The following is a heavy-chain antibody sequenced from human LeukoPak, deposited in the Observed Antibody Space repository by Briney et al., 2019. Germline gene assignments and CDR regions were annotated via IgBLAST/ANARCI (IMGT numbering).Heavy chain of an antibody. J-gene: IGHJ6*03. V-gene: IGHV3-21*01. Sequence: GGSLRLSCAACGFTFSHYTIGWVRQAPGKGLERVASITSSSSHIYYADSVKGRFTISRDNAKNEVYLQMNSLRGEDTAIYYCARVMMGATVTTFHYYCMDVWGVRTAVTVSS. CDR2: ITSSSSHI. D-gene: IGHD4-11*01. CDR1: GFTFSHYT. CDR3: ARVMMGATVTTFHYYCMDV.